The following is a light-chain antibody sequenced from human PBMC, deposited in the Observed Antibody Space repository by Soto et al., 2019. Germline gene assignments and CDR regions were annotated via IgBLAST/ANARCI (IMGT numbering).Light chain of an antibody. CDR1: QSVGSY. CDR2: DAS. CDR3: QQRSDWPRT. Sequence: EIVLTQSPATLSLSPGERATLSCRASQSVGSYLAWYQQKPGQSPSLLIHDASYRATGIPPRFSGSGSGTDFTLTISSLASEDFAVYYCQQRSDWPRTFGQGTRLEIK. J-gene: IGKJ5*01. V-gene: IGKV3-11*01.